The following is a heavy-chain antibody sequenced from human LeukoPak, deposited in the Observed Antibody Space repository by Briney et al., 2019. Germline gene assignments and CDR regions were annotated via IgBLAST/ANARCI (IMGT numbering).Heavy chain of an antibody. V-gene: IGHV1-8*01. CDR1: GYTFTSYD. CDR2: MNPNSGNT. D-gene: IGHD6-13*01. Sequence: ASVKVSCKASGYTFTSYDINWVRQATGQGLEWMGWMNPNSGNTGYAQKFQGRVTMTRNTSISTVYMELSSLRSEDTAVYYCAKEGYSRGYYSYYYMDVWGKGTTVTVSS. CDR3: AKEGYSRGYYSYYYMDV. J-gene: IGHJ6*03.